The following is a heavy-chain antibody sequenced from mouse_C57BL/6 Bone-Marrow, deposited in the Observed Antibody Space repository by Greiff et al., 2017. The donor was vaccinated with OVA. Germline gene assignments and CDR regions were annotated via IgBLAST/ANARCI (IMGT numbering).Heavy chain of an antibody. CDR1: GYTFTDYY. Sequence: QVQLQQSGAELVRPGASVKLSCKASGYTFTDYYINWVKQRPGQGLEWIARIYPGSGNTYYNEKFKGKATLTAEKSSSTAYMQLSSLTSEDSAVYFCARWIYYDYDEVAGAMDYWGQGTSVTVSS. V-gene: IGHV1-76*01. CDR2: IYPGSGNT. J-gene: IGHJ4*01. D-gene: IGHD2-4*01. CDR3: ARWIYYDYDEVAGAMDY.